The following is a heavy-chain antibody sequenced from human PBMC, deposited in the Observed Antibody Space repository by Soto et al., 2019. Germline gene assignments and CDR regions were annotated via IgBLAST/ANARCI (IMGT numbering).Heavy chain of an antibody. CDR3: VKDESINWYSVHFRN. CDR2: INWNSGSI. Sequence: GGSLRLSCAASGFTFDDYAMHWVRQVPGKGLEWVSGINWNSGSIGYGDSVKGRFAISRDNAKNSLHLQMNSLSAEDTAFYYCVKDESINWYSVHFRNWGQGKLVTVSS. V-gene: IGHV3-9*01. J-gene: IGHJ1*01. CDR1: GFTFDDYA. D-gene: IGHD6-13*01.